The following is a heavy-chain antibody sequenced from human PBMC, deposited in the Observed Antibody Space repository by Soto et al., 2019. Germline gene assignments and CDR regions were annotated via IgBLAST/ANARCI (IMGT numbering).Heavy chain of an antibody. CDR1: GYTFTNYA. J-gene: IGHJ4*02. CDR3: ARMISSAADI. Sequence: XSVKVSCKASGYTFTNYAMHLVRQAPGQRLEWMGWINAGNGDTKYSQRFQGRVTMTTDTSTATAYMDLRALRSDDTAIYYCARMISSAADIWAQGALVTVSS. CDR2: INAGNGDT. V-gene: IGHV1-3*01. D-gene: IGHD3-16*01.